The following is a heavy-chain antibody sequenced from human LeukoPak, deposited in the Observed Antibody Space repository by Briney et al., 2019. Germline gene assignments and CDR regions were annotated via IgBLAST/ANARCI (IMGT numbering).Heavy chain of an antibody. CDR3: ARVWSGYAGGMDV. CDR1: GFTFSSYE. J-gene: IGHJ6*02. D-gene: IGHD3-3*01. V-gene: IGHV3-48*03. CDR2: ISSSGSTI. Sequence: PGRSLRLSCAASGFTFSSYEMNWVRQAPGKGLEWVSYISSSGSTIYYADSVKGRFTISRDNAKNSLYLQMNSLRAEDTAVYYCARVWSGYAGGMDVWGQGTTVTVSS.